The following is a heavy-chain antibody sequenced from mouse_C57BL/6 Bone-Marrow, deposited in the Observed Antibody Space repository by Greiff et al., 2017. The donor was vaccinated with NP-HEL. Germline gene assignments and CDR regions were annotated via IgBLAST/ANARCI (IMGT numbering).Heavy chain of an antibody. CDR2: ISSGGSYT. CDR1: GFTFSSYG. CDR3: ARQGSPLYAMDY. Sequence: EVMLVESGGDLVKPGGSLKLSCAASGFTFSSYGMSWVRQTPDKRLEWVATISSGGSYTYYPDSVKGRFTISRDNAKNTLYLQMSSLKSEETAMYYCARQGSPLYAMDYWGQGTSVTVSS. V-gene: IGHV5-6*02. J-gene: IGHJ4*01.